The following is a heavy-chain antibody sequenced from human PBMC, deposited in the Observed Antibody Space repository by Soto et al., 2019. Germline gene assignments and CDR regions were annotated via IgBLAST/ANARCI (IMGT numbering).Heavy chain of an antibody. CDR2: ISSSSSTI. CDR1: GFTFSSYS. Sequence: GGSLRLSCAASGFTFSSYSMNWVRQAPGKGLEWVSYISSSSSTIYYADSVKGRFTISRDNAKNSLYLQMNSLRDEDTAVYYCARLSSIKDIVVVVAALADYWGQGTLVTVSS. D-gene: IGHD2-15*01. J-gene: IGHJ4*02. V-gene: IGHV3-48*02. CDR3: ARLSSIKDIVVVVAALADY.